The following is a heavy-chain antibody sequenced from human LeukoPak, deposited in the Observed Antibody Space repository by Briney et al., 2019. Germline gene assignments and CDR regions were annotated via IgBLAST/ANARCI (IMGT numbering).Heavy chain of an antibody. Sequence: GGSLRLSCAASGFTFSSYSMNWVRQAPGKGLEWVSSISSSSSYIYYADSMKGRFTISRDNAKNSLYLQMNSLRAEDTAVYYCARDPGWHVDYWGQGTLVTVSS. J-gene: IGHJ4*02. D-gene: IGHD6-19*01. CDR1: GFTFSSYS. V-gene: IGHV3-21*01. CDR3: ARDPGWHVDY. CDR2: ISSSSSYI.